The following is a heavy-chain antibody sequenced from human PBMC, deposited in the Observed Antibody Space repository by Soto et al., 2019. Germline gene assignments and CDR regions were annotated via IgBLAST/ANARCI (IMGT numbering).Heavy chain of an antibody. CDR2: ISAYNGNT. D-gene: IGHD3-16*02. CDR1: GYTFTSYG. Sequence: QVQLVQSGAEVKKPGASVKVSCKASGYTFTSYGISWVRQAPGQGLEWMGWISAYNGNTNYAPKLQGRVTMTTDTPTSTAYMELRSLRSDDTAVYYCSRDRDYIWGSYRYFDYWGRGTLVTVSS. J-gene: IGHJ4*02. V-gene: IGHV1-18*01. CDR3: SRDRDYIWGSYRYFDY.